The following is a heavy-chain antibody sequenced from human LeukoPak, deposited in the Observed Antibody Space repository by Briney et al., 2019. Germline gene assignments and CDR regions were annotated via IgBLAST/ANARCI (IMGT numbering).Heavy chain of an antibody. CDR1: GGSISSSSYY. Sequence: PSETLSLTCTVSGGSISSSSYYWSWIRQHPGKGLEWIGYIYDSGSSYYNPSLKSRVSMSVDTSTNQFSLKLNSVTAADTAVYYCATFRKAAAERFVDNWGQGTLVTVSS. CDR2: IYDSGSS. D-gene: IGHD6-13*01. J-gene: IGHJ4*02. V-gene: IGHV4-31*03. CDR3: ATFRKAAAERFVDN.